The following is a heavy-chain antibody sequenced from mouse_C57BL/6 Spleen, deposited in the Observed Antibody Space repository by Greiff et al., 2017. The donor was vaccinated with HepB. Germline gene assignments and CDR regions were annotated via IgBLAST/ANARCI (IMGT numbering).Heavy chain of an antibody. CDR1: GYTFTSYW. Sequence: VQLQQPGAELVKPGASVKLSCKASGYTFTSYWMHWVKQRPGQGLEWIGMIHPNSGSTNYNEKFKSKATLTVDKSSSTAYMQLSSLTSEDSAVYYCARKAMVTNFDYWGQGTTLTVSS. V-gene: IGHV1-64*01. CDR2: IHPNSGST. J-gene: IGHJ2*01. CDR3: ARKAMVTNFDY. D-gene: IGHD2-2*01.